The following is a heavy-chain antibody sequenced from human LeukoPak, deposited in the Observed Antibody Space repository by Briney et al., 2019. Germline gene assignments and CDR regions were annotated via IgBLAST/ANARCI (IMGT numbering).Heavy chain of an antibody. CDR3: ARGELNYYYYGMDV. V-gene: IGHV3-11*01. CDR2: ISSSGSTI. D-gene: IGHD1-26*01. J-gene: IGHJ6*02. CDR1: GFTFSDYY. Sequence: GGSLRLSCAASGFTFSDYYMSWIRQAPGKGLEWVSYISSSGSTIYYADSVKGRFTISMDNAKNSLYLQMNSLRAEDTAVYYCARGELNYYYYGMDVWGQGTTVTVSS.